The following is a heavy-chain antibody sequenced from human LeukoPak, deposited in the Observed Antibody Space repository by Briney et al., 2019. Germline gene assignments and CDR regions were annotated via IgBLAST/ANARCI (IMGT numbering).Heavy chain of an antibody. CDR2: IIPIFGTA. J-gene: IGHJ1*01. V-gene: IGHV1-69*13. Sequence: SVKVSCKASGGTFSSYAISWVRQAPGQGLEWMGGIIPIFGTANYAQKFQGRVTITAEESTSTAYMELSSLRSEDTAVYYCAGSTVTRLAEYFQHWGQGTLVTVSS. D-gene: IGHD4-17*01. CDR3: AGSTVTRLAEYFQH. CDR1: GGTFSSYA.